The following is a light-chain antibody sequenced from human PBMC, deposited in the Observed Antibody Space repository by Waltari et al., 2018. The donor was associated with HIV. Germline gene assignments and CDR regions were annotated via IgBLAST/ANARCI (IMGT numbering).Light chain of an antibody. V-gene: IGLV2-11*01. CDR2: DVI. CDR3: CSSAGRTSIV. Sequence: QSALTQRRSVSGAPGQSGTISRTGTRSDVGGVNYVSWDQKYPGRATKILIYDVIKRPSGFPDLFSGSTSGHTPSLTISVLQAEDEAYYYCCSSAGRTSIVFGGGTPLTVL. J-gene: IGLJ7*01. CDR1: RSDVGGVNY.